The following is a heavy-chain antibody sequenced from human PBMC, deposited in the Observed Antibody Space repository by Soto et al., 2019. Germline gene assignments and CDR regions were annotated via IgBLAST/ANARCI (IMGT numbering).Heavy chain of an antibody. Sequence: TGGSLRLSCAASGFTFSSYSMNWVRQAPGKGLEWVSYISSSSSTIYYADSVKGRFTISRDNAKNSLYLQMNSLRAEDTAVYYYARVVVIWFGELSYYYYYMDVWGKGTTVTVSS. V-gene: IGHV3-48*01. CDR2: ISSSSSTI. CDR3: ARVVVIWFGELSYYYYYMDV. D-gene: IGHD3-10*01. J-gene: IGHJ6*03. CDR1: GFTFSSYS.